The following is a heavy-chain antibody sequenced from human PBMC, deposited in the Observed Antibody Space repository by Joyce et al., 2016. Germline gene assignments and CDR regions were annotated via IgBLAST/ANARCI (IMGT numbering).Heavy chain of an antibody. CDR3: ARGPMPPYAFDV. J-gene: IGHJ3*01. CDR1: GYSFSDSY. V-gene: IGHV1-2*06. D-gene: IGHD2-2*01. CDR2: INPDTGDT. Sequence: QVNLVQSGAEVKKPGASVKVSCKASGYSFSDSYIHWVRQPPGQGHQGKGRINPDTGDTIYAQKFQGRVTVTRDTFISTVYMEVSRLRSDDTAVYFCARGPMPPYAFDVWGQGTLVTVST.